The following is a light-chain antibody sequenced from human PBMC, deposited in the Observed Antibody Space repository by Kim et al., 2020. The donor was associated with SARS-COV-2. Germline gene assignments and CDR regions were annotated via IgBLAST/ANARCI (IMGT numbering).Light chain of an antibody. V-gene: IGKV3-11*01. J-gene: IGKJ4*01. CDR2: DAS. CDR1: QIVASY. Sequence: EIVLTQSPATLSVSPVERATLSCRASQIVASYLAWYQHKPGQPPRLLIYDASNRATAIPARFSGNGSGTDVTLTISSLEPEDSAVYYCQHRRNWALLTFAGGTKVDIK. CDR3: QHRRNWALLT.